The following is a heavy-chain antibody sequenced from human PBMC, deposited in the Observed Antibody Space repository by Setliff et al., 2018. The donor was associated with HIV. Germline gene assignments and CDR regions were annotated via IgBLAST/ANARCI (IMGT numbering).Heavy chain of an antibody. J-gene: IGHJ3*02. V-gene: IGHV4-39*01. Sequence: PSETLSLTCTVSGGSTSTSGYYWGWIRQPPGKGREWIGSIYSSGSTYYNPSLKSRVTISVDMSKNQFSLKLKSVTAAYTAVYYCATSAESGFGIHWGVFNIWGQGTRVTVSS. CDR1: GGSTSTSGYY. CDR3: ATSAESGFGIHWGVFNI. D-gene: IGHD3-10*01. CDR2: IYSSGST.